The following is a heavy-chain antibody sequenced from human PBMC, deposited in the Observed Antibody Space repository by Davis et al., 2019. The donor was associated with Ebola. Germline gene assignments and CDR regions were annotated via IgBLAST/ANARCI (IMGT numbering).Heavy chain of an antibody. CDR1: GFTFTSYG. CDR2: VWYDGVNK. V-gene: IGHV3-33*01. J-gene: IGHJ4*02. D-gene: IGHD5-24*01. Sequence: PGGSLRLSCAASGFTFTSYGMHWLRQAPGKGLEWVAIVWYDGVNKFYSDSVKGRFTISRDNSRNTLYLQMDSLRAEDTAIYYCARDRVDGANYRYFDYWGQGTLVTVSS. CDR3: ARDRVDGANYRYFDY.